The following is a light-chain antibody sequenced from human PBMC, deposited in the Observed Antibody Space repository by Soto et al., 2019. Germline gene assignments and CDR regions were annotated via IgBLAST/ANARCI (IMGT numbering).Light chain of an antibody. CDR1: QDINTY. CDR2: PAS. Sequence: DIQLTQSPSFLSASVGDRVTVSCRASQDINTYLAWFQQKPGKVPQLLVYPASTLQDGVPSRFSGRGSGTEFNLTINNLQPEDVATYYCQHLRAYPFSFGQGTKLDVK. V-gene: IGKV1-9*01. CDR3: QHLRAYPFS. J-gene: IGKJ2*03.